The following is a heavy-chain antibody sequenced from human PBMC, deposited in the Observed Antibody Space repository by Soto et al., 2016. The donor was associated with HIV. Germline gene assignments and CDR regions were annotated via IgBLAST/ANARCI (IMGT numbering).Heavy chain of an antibody. Sequence: EVQLVESGGGLVKPGGSLRLSCAASGFTFSSYSMNWVRQAPGKGLEWVSSITSSSNYIYYADSVKGRFTISRDNAKKSLYLQMNSLRVDDTAVYYCAREKDSSSPLDYVGPGNPGPPSP. J-gene: IGHJ4*02. CDR3: AREKDSSSPLDY. CDR2: ITSSSNYI. CDR1: GFTFSSYS. V-gene: IGHV3-21*01. D-gene: IGHD6-6*01.